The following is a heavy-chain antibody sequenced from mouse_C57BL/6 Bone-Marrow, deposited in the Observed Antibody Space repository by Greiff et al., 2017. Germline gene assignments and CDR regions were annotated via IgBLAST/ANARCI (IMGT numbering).Heavy chain of an antibody. CDR1: GYSITSDY. D-gene: IGHD1-1*01. J-gene: IGHJ4*01. V-gene: IGHV3-8*01. CDR3: ARWGITTVGGARDY. Sequence: VQLKQSGPGLAKPSQTLSLTCSVTGYSITSDYWNWIRKFPGNKLEYMGYISYSGSTYYNPSLNSRISITRDTSKNQYYLQLTSVTTEDTATDYCARWGITTVGGARDYWGQGTSVTVSS. CDR2: ISYSGST.